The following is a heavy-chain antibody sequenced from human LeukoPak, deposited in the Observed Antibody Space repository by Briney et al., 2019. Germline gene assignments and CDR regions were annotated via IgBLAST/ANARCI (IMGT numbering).Heavy chain of an antibody. V-gene: IGHV3-23*01. CDR2: ISSNGGST. J-gene: IGHJ5*02. CDR1: AFTFSSYA. Sequence: PGRSLRHSCAVSAFTFSSYAMSWVRQAPGEGLEWVSAISSNGGSTYYADSVKGRFIISRDNSKNTLYLQMSSLRAEDTAVYYCARDSRGVAAPDRWGQGTLVTVSP. CDR3: ARDSRGVAAPDR. D-gene: IGHD6-13*01.